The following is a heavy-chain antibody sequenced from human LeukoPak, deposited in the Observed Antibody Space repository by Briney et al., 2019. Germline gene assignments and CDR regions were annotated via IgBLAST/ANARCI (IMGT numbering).Heavy chain of an antibody. D-gene: IGHD1-26*01. V-gene: IGHV1-8*01. CDR3: ARDDIVGAPVRFDP. Sequence: ASVMVSCKASGYTVNSYDINWVRQATGQRLEWMGWMNPNSGNTHYAQKFQGRVTMTRNTSISTAHMELSSLRSEDTAVYFCARDDIVGAPVRFDPWGQGTLVTVSS. CDR1: GYTVNSYD. CDR2: MNPNSGNT. J-gene: IGHJ5*02.